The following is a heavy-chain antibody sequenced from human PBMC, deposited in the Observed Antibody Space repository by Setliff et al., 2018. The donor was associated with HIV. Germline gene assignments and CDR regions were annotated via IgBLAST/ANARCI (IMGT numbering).Heavy chain of an antibody. CDR1: GGALSGYY. D-gene: IGHD6-19*01. V-gene: IGHV4-34*01. CDR3: ARGNGWYKYFYYGMDV. CDR2: INHSGST. J-gene: IGHJ6*02. Sequence: ETLSLTCAVYGGALSGYYWSWIRQPPEKGLEWIGEINHSGSTNYNPSLKSRVTISVDTSKNQFSLKLNSVTAADTAVYYCARGNGWYKYFYYGMDVWGQGTTVTV.